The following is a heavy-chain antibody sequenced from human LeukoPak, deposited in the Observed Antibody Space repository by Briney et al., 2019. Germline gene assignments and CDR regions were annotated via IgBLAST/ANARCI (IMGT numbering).Heavy chain of an antibody. V-gene: IGHV3-23*01. D-gene: IGHD3-9*01. CDR1: GFTFSIFA. CDR2: ITGSGGHT. Sequence: TGGSLPLSCAASGFTFSIFAMSWVPHAPGRGLECVSDITGSGGHTYYADSVTGRFTICRDNSKNTLYLQMNSLRAEDTAVYYCAPLDIPWGQGTLVTVSS. CDR3: APLDIP. J-gene: IGHJ5*02.